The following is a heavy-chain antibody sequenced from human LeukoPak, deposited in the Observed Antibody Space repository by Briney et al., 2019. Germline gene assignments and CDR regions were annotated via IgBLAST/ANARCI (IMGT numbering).Heavy chain of an antibody. Sequence: GGSLRLSCAASGFTFNSYWMSWVRQAPGKGLEWVSTLSTSTTRTYYADSVKGRFTISRDNSKRTLYLQMNSLRAEDTAVYYCAKDSGVLRHFDWLSYFDYWGQGTLVTVSS. CDR1: GFTFNSYW. V-gene: IGHV3-23*01. J-gene: IGHJ4*02. CDR3: AKDSGVLRHFDWLSYFDY. CDR2: LSTSTTRT. D-gene: IGHD3-9*01.